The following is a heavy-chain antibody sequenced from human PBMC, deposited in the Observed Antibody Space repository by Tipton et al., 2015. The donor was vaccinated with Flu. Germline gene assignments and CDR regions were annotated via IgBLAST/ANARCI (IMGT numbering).Heavy chain of an antibody. V-gene: IGHV4-31*03. CDR3: AREKKVVTAMTFGFDP. J-gene: IGHJ5*02. D-gene: IGHD2-21*02. CDR2: IYYSGST. Sequence: TLSLTCTVSGGSISSGGYYWSWIRQHPGKGLEWIGYIYYSGSTYYNPSLKSRVTISVDTSKNQFSLKLSSVTAADTAVYYCAREKKVVTAMTFGFDPWGQGTLVTVSS. CDR1: GGSISSGGYY.